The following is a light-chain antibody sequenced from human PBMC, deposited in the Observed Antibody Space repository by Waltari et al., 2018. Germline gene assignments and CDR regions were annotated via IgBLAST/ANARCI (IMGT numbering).Light chain of an antibody. J-gene: IGLJ2*01. CDR3: ATWDDSLRGPV. CDR2: NNN. V-gene: IGLV1-44*01. CDR1: NSNLGSNT. Sequence: QSVLTQPPSASETPGQRVTISCSGSNSNLGSNTVNWYRQLPGTAPTLLIHNNNQRPSGVPDRFSGSKSGTSASLAISGLQSDDEADYYCATWDDSLRGPVFGGGTKLTVL.